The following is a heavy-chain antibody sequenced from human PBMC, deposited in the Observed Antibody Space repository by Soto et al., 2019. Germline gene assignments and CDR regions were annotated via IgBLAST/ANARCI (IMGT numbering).Heavy chain of an antibody. CDR1: GFTFSKYG. CDR2: ISSNSATR. D-gene: IGHD6-6*01. J-gene: IGHJ4*02. CDR3: ARGGAARPDY. V-gene: IGHV3-48*02. Sequence: VGPLRLSCAASGFTFSKYGMNWVRQAPGKGLAWVSYISSNSATRQYADSVKGRFTISRDKAKNSLYLQMNSLRDEDTAVYYCARGGAARPDYWGQGTLVTVSS.